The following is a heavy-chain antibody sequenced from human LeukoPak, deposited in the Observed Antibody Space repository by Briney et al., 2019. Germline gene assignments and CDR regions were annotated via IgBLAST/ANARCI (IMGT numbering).Heavy chain of an antibody. CDR1: GFTFSSYA. Sequence: GGSLRLSCAASGFTFSSYAMHWVRQAPGKRLEWVALISYDGNNKYYADSVKGRFTISRDNSKNTLYLQMNSLKTEDTAVYYCTTALYDWNDVNYWGQGTLVTVSS. CDR3: TTALYDWNDVNY. V-gene: IGHV3-30-3*01. D-gene: IGHD1-1*01. CDR2: ISYDGNNK. J-gene: IGHJ4*02.